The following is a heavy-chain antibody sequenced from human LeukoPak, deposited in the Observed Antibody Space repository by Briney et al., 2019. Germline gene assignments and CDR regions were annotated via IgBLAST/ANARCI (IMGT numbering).Heavy chain of an antibody. CDR3: ARALVGAATLSY. J-gene: IGHJ4*02. D-gene: IGHD1-26*01. CDR1: GYSFTSYW. Sequence: GESLKISCTGSGYSFTSYWIAWVRQMPGKGLEWMGIIYPGDSDTRYSPSFQGQVTLSADKSISTAYLQWSSLKASDTAIYYCARALVGAATLSYWGQGTLVTVSS. V-gene: IGHV5-51*01. CDR2: IYPGDSDT.